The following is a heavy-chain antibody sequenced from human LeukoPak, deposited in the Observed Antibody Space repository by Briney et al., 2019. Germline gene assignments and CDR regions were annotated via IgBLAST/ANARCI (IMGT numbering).Heavy chain of an antibody. CDR1: GGSISSGDYY. CDR3: ARTNPNYYYYYMDV. J-gene: IGHJ6*03. V-gene: IGHV4-30-4*08. CDR2: TYYSGST. Sequence: SETLSLTCTVSGGSISSGDYYWSWIRQPPGKGLEWVGYTYYSGSTYYNPSLKSRVTISVDTSKNQFSLKLSSVTAADTAVYYCARTNPNYYYYYMDVWGKGTTVTVSS.